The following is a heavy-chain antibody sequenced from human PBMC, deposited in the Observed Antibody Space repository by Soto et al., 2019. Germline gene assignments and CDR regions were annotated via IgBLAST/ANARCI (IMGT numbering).Heavy chain of an antibody. CDR3: ARVVSVKYRQNWFDP. D-gene: IGHD6-6*01. CDR1: GGSFSGYY. V-gene: IGHV4-34*01. CDR2: INHSGST. Sequence: QVQLQQWGAGLLKPSETLSLTCAVYGGSFSGYYWSWIRQPPGKGLEWIGEINHSGSTNYNPSLKSRVTISVDTSKTQFSLKLSSVTAADTAVYYCARVVSVKYRQNWFDPWGQGTLVTVSS. J-gene: IGHJ5*02.